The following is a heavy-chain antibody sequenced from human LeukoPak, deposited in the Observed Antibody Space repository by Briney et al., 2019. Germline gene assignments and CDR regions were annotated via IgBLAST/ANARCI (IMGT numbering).Heavy chain of an antibody. D-gene: IGHD1-26*01. V-gene: IGHV3-74*01. CDR1: GFTFSSHW. J-gene: IGHJ4*02. CDR2: IKYDASST. CDR3: TRDLVGATSDF. Sequence: PGGSLRLSCADSGFTFSSHWMHWVRQAPGKGLVWVSRIKYDASSTSYADSVKGRFTISRDNAKNTLYLQMNSLRAEDTAVYYCTRDLVGATSDFWGQGTLVTVSS.